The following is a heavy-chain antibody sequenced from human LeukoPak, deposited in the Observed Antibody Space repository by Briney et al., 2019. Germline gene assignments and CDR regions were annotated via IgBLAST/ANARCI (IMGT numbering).Heavy chain of an antibody. Sequence: PSQTLPLTCAVSVGSISGGGYSGSWIRQPPGKGREGIGYIYHSGSTYYNPSLKSRVTISVDRSKNQFSLKLSSVTAADTAVYYCARGYRGVIIDYWGQGTLVTVSS. V-gene: IGHV4-30-2*01. CDR1: VGSISGGGYS. D-gene: IGHD3-10*01. CDR3: ARGYRGVIIDY. J-gene: IGHJ4*02. CDR2: IYHSGST.